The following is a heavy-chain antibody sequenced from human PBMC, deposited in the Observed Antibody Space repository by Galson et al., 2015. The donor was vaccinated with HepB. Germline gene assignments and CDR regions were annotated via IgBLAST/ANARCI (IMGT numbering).Heavy chain of an antibody. D-gene: IGHD4-17*01. CDR2: ISGYNSNT. Sequence: SVKVSCKASGYTFASLGISWVRQAPGQGLEWMGWISGYNSNTPHAQKFQGRVTMTTDTSTNTAYMELRSLRSDDTAVYYCARDSGYGDYGSAYWGQGTLVTVSA. CDR3: ARDSGYGDYGSAY. J-gene: IGHJ4*02. V-gene: IGHV1-18*04. CDR1: GYTFASLG.